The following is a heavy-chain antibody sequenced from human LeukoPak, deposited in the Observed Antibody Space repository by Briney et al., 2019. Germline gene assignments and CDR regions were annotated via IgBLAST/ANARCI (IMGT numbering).Heavy chain of an antibody. Sequence: SGTLSLTCTVSGGSISSYYWSWIRQPAGKGLEWIGSIYTSGSTNYNPSLKSRVTMLVDTSKNQFSLKLSSVTAADTAVYYCARDCDYDSSGYYSPLFFDYWGQGTLVTVSS. CDR3: ARDCDYDSSGYYSPLFFDY. D-gene: IGHD3-22*01. V-gene: IGHV4-4*07. CDR1: GGSISSYY. J-gene: IGHJ4*02. CDR2: IYTSGST.